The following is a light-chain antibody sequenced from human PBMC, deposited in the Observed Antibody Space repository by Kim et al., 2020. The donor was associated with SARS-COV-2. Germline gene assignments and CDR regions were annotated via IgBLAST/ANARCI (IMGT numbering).Light chain of an antibody. J-gene: IGLJ2*01. CDR3: QSYDSSLSGSVV. V-gene: IGLV1-40*01. Sequence: QSVLTQPPSVSGAPGQRVTISCTGSSSTIGAGYDVHWYQQLPGTAPKLLIYGNINRPSGVPDRFSGSKSGTSASLAITGLQAEDEADYYCQSYDSSLSGSVVFGGGTKVTVL. CDR1: SSTIGAGYD. CDR2: GNI.